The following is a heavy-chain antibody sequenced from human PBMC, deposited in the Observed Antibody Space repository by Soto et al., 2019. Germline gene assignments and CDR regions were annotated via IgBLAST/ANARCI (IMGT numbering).Heavy chain of an antibody. J-gene: IGHJ4*02. V-gene: IGHV3-23*01. CDR1: GFTFSTYA. Sequence: PGGSLRLSCATAGFTFSTYAMSWVRQAPGKGLEWVSAISGSSDSTYYADSVKGRFTISRDNSKNTLYLQMNGLRAEDTAVYYCAKSQTPVTTYFDCWGQGALVTVSS. D-gene: IGHD4-17*01. CDR3: AKSQTPVTTYFDC. CDR2: ISGSSDST.